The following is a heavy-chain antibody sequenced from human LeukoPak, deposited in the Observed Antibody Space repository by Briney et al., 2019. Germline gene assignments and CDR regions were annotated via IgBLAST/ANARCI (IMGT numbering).Heavy chain of an antibody. V-gene: IGHV1-18*01. CDR1: GYTFTSYG. Sequence: GASVKVSCKASGYTFTSYGISWVRQAPGQGLEWMGWISAYNGNTNYAQKLQGRVTMTTDTSTSTAYMEPRSLRSDDTAVYYCARVPHLTGTKKNWFDPWGQGTLVTVSS. CDR2: ISAYNGNT. CDR3: ARVPHLTGTKKNWFDP. J-gene: IGHJ5*02. D-gene: IGHD1-20*01.